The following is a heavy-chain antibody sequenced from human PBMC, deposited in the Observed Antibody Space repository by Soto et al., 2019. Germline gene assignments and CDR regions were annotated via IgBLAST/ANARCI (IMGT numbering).Heavy chain of an antibody. J-gene: IGHJ4*02. Sequence: QITLKESGPTLVKPTQTLTLTCTISGFSLSTSGVGVGWIRQPPGKALDWLVLIYWDGDKRYSPSLKSRLTITKDTSKNHVVLTMTNMDPVDTATYFCVRLLWFGELTWGQGTLVTVSS. CDR2: IYWDGDK. CDR1: GFSLSTSGVG. CDR3: VRLLWFGELT. V-gene: IGHV2-5*02. D-gene: IGHD3-10*01.